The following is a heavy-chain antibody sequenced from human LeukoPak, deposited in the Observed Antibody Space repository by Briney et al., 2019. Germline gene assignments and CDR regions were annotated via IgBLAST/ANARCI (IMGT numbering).Heavy chain of an antibody. CDR2: ISYDGSNK. CDR1: GFTFSSYG. V-gene: IGHV3-30*18. D-gene: IGHD6-19*01. Sequence: GGSLRLSCAASGFTFSSYGMHWVRQAPGKGLEWVAVISYDGSNKYYADSVKGRFTISRDNSKNTLYLQMNSLRAEDTAAYYCAKAYSPPIAVAGMDYWGQGTLVTVSS. J-gene: IGHJ4*02. CDR3: AKAYSPPIAVAGMDY.